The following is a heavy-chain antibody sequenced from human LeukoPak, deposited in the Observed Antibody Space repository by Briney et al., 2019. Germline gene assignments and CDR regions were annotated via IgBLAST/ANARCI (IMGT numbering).Heavy chain of an antibody. D-gene: IGHD3-3*01. J-gene: IGHJ5*02. CDR3: ARDRPYYDFWSGTSRNWFDP. Sequence: GGSLRLSCAASGFTFSSYGMHWVRQAPGKGLEWVANIKQDGSEKYYVDSVKGRFTISRDNAKNSLYLQMNSLRAEDTAVYYCARDRPYYDFWSGTSRNWFDPWGQGTLVTVSS. CDR1: GFTFSSYG. V-gene: IGHV3-7*01. CDR2: IKQDGSEK.